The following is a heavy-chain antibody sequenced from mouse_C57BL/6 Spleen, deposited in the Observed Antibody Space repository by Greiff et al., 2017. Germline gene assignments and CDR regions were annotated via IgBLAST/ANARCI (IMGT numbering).Heavy chain of an antibody. D-gene: IGHD2-1*01. CDR3: AREDYGNFDY. CDR2: IYPGDGDT. V-gene: IGHV1-80*01. CDR1: GYAFSSYW. Sequence: VQLQQSGAELVKPGASVKISCKASGYAFSSYWMNWVKQRPGKGLVGIGQIYPGDGDTNYNGKFKGKATLTADKSSSTAYMQLSSLTSEDSAVYFCAREDYGNFDYWGQGTTLTVSS. J-gene: IGHJ2*01.